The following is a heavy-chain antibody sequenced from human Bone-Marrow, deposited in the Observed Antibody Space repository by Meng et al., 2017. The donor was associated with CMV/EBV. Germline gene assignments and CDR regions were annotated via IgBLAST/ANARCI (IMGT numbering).Heavy chain of an antibody. CDR1: GYSFTTYG. CDR2: ISVSTGDT. CDR3: AKLGRVGSSPQYNWFDS. Sequence: VKVSCKASGYSFTTYGVTWVRQAPGQGLEWMGWISVSTGDTNYAQNLQGRLILTTDTSTNTAYMELRSLKSDDTAVYYCAKLGRVGSSPQYNWFDSWGQGTLVTVSS. V-gene: IGHV1-18*01. J-gene: IGHJ5*01. D-gene: IGHD3-16*01.